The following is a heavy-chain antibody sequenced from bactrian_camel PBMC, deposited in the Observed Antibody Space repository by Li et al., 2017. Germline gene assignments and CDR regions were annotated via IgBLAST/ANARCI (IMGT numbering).Heavy chain of an antibody. Sequence: HVQLVESGGGSVQPGGSLTISCVASGSIWYSRYCMGWVRQAPGKDREAIASISTSGTDTYYDTSVQGRFTISRDNAKKMLYLQMNNLYVEDASMYYCAAGRPAYVSTGCTYIQSIAYWGQGTQVTVS. CDR2: ISTSGTDT. V-gene: IGHV3S1*01. CDR1: GSIWYSRYC. CDR3: AAGRPAYVSTGCTYIQSIAY. D-gene: IGHD3*01. J-gene: IGHJ4*01.